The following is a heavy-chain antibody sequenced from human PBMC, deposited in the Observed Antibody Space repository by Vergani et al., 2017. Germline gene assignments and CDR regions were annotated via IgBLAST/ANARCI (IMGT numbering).Heavy chain of an antibody. J-gene: IGHJ6*03. CDR3: ARVTHYDFWSGYYTHYYYYMDV. Sequence: QVQLVESGGGLVKPGGSLRLSCAAFGFTFSDYYMSWIRQAPGKGLEWVSYISSSGSTIYYTDSVKGRFTISRDNAKNSLYLQMNSLRAEDTAVYYCARVTHYDFWSGYYTHYYYYMDVWGKGTTVTVSS. D-gene: IGHD3-3*01. CDR2: ISSSGSTI. CDR1: GFTFSDYY. V-gene: IGHV3-11*01.